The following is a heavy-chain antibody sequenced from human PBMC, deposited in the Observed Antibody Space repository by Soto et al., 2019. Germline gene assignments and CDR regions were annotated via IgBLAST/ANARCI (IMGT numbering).Heavy chain of an antibody. Sequence: ASVKVSCKASGYTFTSYAMHWVRQAPGERLEWMGWINAGNGNTKYSQKLQGRVTITRDTSASTAYMELSSLRSEDTAVYYCARAIVVVTPPDYWRQGTLVTVSS. J-gene: IGHJ4*02. D-gene: IGHD3-22*01. CDR2: INAGNGNT. CDR3: ARAIVVVTPPDY. CDR1: GYTFTSYA. V-gene: IGHV1-3*01.